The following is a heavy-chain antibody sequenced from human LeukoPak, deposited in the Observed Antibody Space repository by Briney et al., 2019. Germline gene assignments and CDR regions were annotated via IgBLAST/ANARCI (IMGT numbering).Heavy chain of an antibody. CDR1: GYTFTGYY. Sequence: ASVKVSCKASGYTFTGYYMHWVRQAPGQGLEWMGWINPNSGGTNYAQKFQGRVTMTRDTSISTAYMELSRLRSDDTAVYYCARDLNWNDGNWFDPWGQGTLVTVSS. CDR3: ARDLNWNDGNWFDP. V-gene: IGHV1-2*02. D-gene: IGHD1-1*01. J-gene: IGHJ5*02. CDR2: INPNSGGT.